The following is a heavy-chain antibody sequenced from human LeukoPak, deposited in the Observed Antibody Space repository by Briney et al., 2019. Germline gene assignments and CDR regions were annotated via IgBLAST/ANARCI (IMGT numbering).Heavy chain of an antibody. V-gene: IGHV3-23*01. Sequence: GGSLRLSCATSQFKFNNYGMTWVRQAPGKGLEWVSSITGSGSRTQYADSVQGRFTISRGNSKNTLYLQMNSLRAEDTAVYYCAKGSPYYYGSGSYYNPPDIWGQGTMATVSS. CDR2: ITGSGSRT. CDR1: QFKFNNYG. J-gene: IGHJ3*02. CDR3: AKGSPYYYGSGSYYNPPDI. D-gene: IGHD3-10*01.